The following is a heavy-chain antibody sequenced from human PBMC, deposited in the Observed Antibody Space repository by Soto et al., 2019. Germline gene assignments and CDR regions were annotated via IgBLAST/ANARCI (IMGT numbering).Heavy chain of an antibody. Sequence: QVQLVQSGAEVKKPGSSVKVSCKASGGTFSSYTISWVRQAPGQGLEWMGRIIPILGIANYAQKFQGRVTITADKSTSKAYRELSSLRSEDTAVYYCAREGVLTGREEGWFDPWGQGTLVTVSS. CDR3: AREGVLTGREEGWFDP. CDR1: GGTFSSYT. CDR2: IIPILGIA. D-gene: IGHD3-9*01. J-gene: IGHJ5*02. V-gene: IGHV1-69*02.